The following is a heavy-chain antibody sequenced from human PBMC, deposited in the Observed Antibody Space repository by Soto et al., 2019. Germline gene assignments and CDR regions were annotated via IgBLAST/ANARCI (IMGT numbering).Heavy chain of an antibody. CDR1: GFTFSSHG. CDR3: ASESPSARIVETTGSILDL. J-gene: IGHJ3*01. V-gene: IGHV3-30*03. D-gene: IGHD1-26*01. CDR2: TSYDGSSK. Sequence: QVQLVQFGGGVVQPGRSLRLSCAASGFTFSSHGMHWVRQAPGKGLEWVAVTSYDGSSKFYVDSVKGRFAISRNNSKNTLYLQMNSLREDDTALYYCASESPSARIVETTGSILDLWGQGTMVTVSS.